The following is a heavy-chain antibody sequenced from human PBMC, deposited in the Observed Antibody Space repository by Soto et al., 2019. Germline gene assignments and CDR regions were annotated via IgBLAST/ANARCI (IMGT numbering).Heavy chain of an antibody. V-gene: IGHV4-30-4*01. D-gene: IGHD3-3*01. J-gene: IGHJ5*02. CDR1: GGSISSGDYY. CDR3: ARAPRGDYDFWSGYYRPNWFDP. Sequence: PSETLSLTCTVSGGSISSGDYYWSWIRHPPGKGLEWIGYIYYSGSTYYNPSLKSRVTISVDTSKNQFSLKLSSVTAADTAVYYCARAPRGDYDFWSGYYRPNWFDPWGQGTLVTVST. CDR2: IYYSGST.